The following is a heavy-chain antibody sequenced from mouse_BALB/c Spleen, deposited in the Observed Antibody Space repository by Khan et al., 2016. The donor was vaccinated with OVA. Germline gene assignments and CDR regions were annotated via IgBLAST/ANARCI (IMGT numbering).Heavy chain of an antibody. CDR2: IWGGGST. D-gene: IGHD1-1*01. J-gene: IGHJ1*01. Sequence: VKLEVSGPGLVAPSQSLSITCTVSGFSLSRSSIHWIRQPPGKGLEWLGMIWGGGSTDYYSPLNSRLSISKDSYKSQVFLKMTSLQTDDTAMYYCARNHYGGGDWYFDVWGAGTTVTVSS. CDR1: GFSLSRSS. V-gene: IGHV2-6-4*01. CDR3: ARNHYGGGDWYFDV.